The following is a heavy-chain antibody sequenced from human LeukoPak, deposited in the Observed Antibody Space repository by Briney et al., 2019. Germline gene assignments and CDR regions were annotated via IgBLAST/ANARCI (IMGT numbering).Heavy chain of an antibody. D-gene: IGHD3-22*01. V-gene: IGHV4-39*07. CDR2: INHSGST. CDR1: GGSISSSSYY. CDR3: ARGGTMIYDY. J-gene: IGHJ4*02. Sequence: SETLSLTCTVSGGSISSSSYYWGWIRQPPGKGLEWIGEINHSGSTNYNPSLKSRVTISVDTSKNQFSLKLSSVTAADTAVYYCARGGTMIYDYWGQGTLVTVSS.